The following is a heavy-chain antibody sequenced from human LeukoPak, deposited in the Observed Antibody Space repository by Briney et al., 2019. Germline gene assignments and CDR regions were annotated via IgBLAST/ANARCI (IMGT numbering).Heavy chain of an antibody. J-gene: IGHJ4*02. V-gene: IGHV3-23*01. CDR2: ISGSGGSA. CDR1: GFTFNSYD. Sequence: GGSLRLSCAASGFTFNSYDMNWVRQAPGQGLEWVSTISGSGGSAYYADSVRGRFAISRDNSKNTLYLQMNSLRAEDTAVYYCAKGSRRHCISTIWYTLDYWGQGTLVTVSS. CDR3: AKGSRRHCISTIWYTLDY. D-gene: IGHD2-2*02.